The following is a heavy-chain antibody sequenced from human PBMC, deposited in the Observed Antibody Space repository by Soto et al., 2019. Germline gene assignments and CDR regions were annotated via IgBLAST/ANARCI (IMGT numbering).Heavy chain of an antibody. J-gene: IGHJ4*02. V-gene: IGHV4-34*01. CDR3: ARGRTYYDFWSGYPLHFDY. D-gene: IGHD3-3*01. Sequence: PSETLSLTCAVYGGSFSGYYWSWIRQPPGKGLEWIGGINHSGSTNYDPSLKSRVTISVDTSKNQFSLKLSSVTAADTAVYYCARGRTYYDFWSGYPLHFDYWGQGTLVTVSS. CDR2: INHSGST. CDR1: GGSFSGYY.